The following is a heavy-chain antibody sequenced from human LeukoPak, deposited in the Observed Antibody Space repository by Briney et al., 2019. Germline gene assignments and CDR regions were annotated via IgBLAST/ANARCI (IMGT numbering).Heavy chain of an antibody. J-gene: IGHJ4*02. CDR3: ARDLYSSGYGY. Sequence: ASVKVSCKASGGTFSSYAISWVRQAPGQGLEWMGWINPNSGGTNYAQKFQGRVTMTRDTSISTAYMELSRLRSDDTAVYYCARDLYSSGYGYWGQGTLVTVSS. V-gene: IGHV1-2*02. CDR1: GGTFSSYA. CDR2: INPNSGGT. D-gene: IGHD6-19*01.